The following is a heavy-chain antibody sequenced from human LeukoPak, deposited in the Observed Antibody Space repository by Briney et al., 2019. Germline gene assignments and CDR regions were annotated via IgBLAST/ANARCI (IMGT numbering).Heavy chain of an antibody. CDR3: ARGERLGPDM. CDR1: GGSISSSSYY. CDR2: IYYSGST. V-gene: IGHV4-39*07. Sequence: SETLSLTCTVSGGSISSSSYYWGWIRQPPGKGLEWIGSIYYSGSTYYNPSLKSRVTISVDTSKNQFSLKLSSVTAADTAVYYCARGERLGPDMWGQGTMITVSS. D-gene: IGHD3-16*01. J-gene: IGHJ3*02.